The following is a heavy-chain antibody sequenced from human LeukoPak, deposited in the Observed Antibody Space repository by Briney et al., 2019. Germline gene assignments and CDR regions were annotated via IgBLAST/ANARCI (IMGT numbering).Heavy chain of an antibody. Sequence: GGSLRLSCAASGFTYSSYAMHWVRQAPGKGLEGVAVISYDGSNKYYADSVKGRFTISRDNYKNTLYLQMDGQRAEDTRVYYCARDWEGDAFDIWGQGTMVTVSS. V-gene: IGHV3-30-3*01. CDR3: ARDWEGDAFDI. D-gene: IGHD1-26*01. CDR1: GFTYSSYA. J-gene: IGHJ3*02. CDR2: ISYDGSNK.